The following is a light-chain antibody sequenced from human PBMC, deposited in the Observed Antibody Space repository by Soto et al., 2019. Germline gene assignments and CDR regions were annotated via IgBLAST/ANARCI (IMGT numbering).Light chain of an antibody. CDR2: GAS. V-gene: IGKV3-20*01. CDR1: QSVSSSY. J-gene: IGKJ2*01. CDR3: QQYGSSPLT. Sequence: EIVLTQSPGTLSLSPGERATLSCRASQSVSSSYLAWYQQKPGQAPRLLIYGASSRATGIPDRFSGSGSGTAFPLTISRLEPEDFPVYYCQQYGSSPLTFGQGTKLQIK.